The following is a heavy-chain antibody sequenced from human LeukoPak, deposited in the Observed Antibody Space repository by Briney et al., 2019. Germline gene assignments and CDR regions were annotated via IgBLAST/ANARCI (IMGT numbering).Heavy chain of an antibody. CDR1: GLTFSSHW. J-gene: IGHJ4*02. V-gene: IGHV3-7*01. Sequence: GGSLRLSCAGSGLTFSSHWVTWVRQAAGKGLGWVAKIKQDGSQQYHVDSGTGRFTISRDNAKNSLYLQMNSLRPEDTAVYYCARENSHQLPYTLDYWGQGTLVTVSS. CDR2: IKQDGSQQ. CDR3: ARENSHQLPYTLDY. D-gene: IGHD2-2*01.